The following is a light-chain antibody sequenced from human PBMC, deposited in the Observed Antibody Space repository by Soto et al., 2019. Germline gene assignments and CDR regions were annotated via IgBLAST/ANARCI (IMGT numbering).Light chain of an antibody. V-gene: IGKV3-20*01. J-gene: IGKJ5*01. CDR3: QQYGSSLPIT. Sequence: EIVLTQSPGTLSLSPGERATLSCRASQSVSSSSLAWYQQKPGQAPRLLIYGASSRATGIPDRFSGSGSEKAFTLTISRLEPEDFAVFFCQQYGSSLPITFGQGTRLEIK. CDR1: QSVSSSS. CDR2: GAS.